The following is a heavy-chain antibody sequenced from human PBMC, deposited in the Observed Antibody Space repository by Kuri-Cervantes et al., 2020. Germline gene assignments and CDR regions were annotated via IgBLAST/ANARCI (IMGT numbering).Heavy chain of an antibody. D-gene: IGHD1-14*01. CDR1: GGSTSSSSYY. V-gene: IGHV4-39*01. Sequence: ESLKISCTVSGGSTSSSSYYWGWIRQPPGKGLEWIGSIYYSGSTYYNPSLKSQVTISVDTSKNQFSLKLSSVTAADTAVYYCARHWNRNNGGAFDIGGQGTMVNVSS. CDR3: ARHWNRNNGGAFDI. CDR2: IYYSGST. J-gene: IGHJ3*02.